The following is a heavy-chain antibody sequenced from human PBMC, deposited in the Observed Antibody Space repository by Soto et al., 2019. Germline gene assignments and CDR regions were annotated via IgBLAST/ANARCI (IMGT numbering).Heavy chain of an antibody. V-gene: IGHV1-8*01. D-gene: IGHD2-8*01. Sequence: QVQLVQSGAEVKKPGASVKVSCKTSGYSFTSYDMNWVRQVPGQGPEWMGWMNPNSADTGYAQKFQGRMTMSRDMATRTMYMELSGLTSEVTAVYYCARGVFLEPQMDGGGRGTMVTVSS. J-gene: IGHJ6*04. CDR2: MNPNSADT. CDR1: GYSFTSYD. CDR3: ARGVFLEPQMDG.